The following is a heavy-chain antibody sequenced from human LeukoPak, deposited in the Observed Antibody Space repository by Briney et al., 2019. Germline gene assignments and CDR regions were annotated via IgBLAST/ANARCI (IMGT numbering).Heavy chain of an antibody. CDR3: AKPEGNFWSGFDY. J-gene: IGHJ4*02. Sequence: GGSLRLSCTASGFTFSDYGMHWVRQAPGKGLEWVAVIWYDGKNKYYADSVKGRFTISRDNSKSTMYLQLNSLRVEDTAVHYCAKPEGNFWSGFDYWGQGTLVTVSS. D-gene: IGHD3-3*01. CDR1: GFTFSDYG. CDR2: IWYDGKNK. V-gene: IGHV3-33*06.